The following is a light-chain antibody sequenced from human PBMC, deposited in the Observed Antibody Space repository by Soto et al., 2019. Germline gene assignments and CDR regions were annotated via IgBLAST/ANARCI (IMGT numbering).Light chain of an antibody. CDR3: LQDYNYPSIT. V-gene: IGKV1-6*01. Sequence: IQMTQSPSSLSASVGDRVTITCRASQGIRNDLGWYQQKPGKAPKLLIYAASSLQSGVPSRFGGSGSGTDFTLTISSLQPEDFATYYCLQDYNYPSITFGQGTRLEIK. CDR1: QGIRND. CDR2: AAS. J-gene: IGKJ5*01.